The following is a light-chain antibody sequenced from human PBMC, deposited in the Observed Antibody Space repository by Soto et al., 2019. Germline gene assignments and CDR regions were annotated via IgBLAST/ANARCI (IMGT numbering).Light chain of an antibody. V-gene: IGKV1-5*03. J-gene: IGKJ2*01. CDR2: KAS. CDR1: QSISSW. CDR3: QQYNSLYP. Sequence: DIQMTQSPSTLSASVGDRVTITCRASQSISSWLAWYQQKPGKAPKLQIYKASSLESGVTPRFHGSGYGTEFTLTISSMQSDDSATYYCQQYNSLYPFGHGTKLEIK.